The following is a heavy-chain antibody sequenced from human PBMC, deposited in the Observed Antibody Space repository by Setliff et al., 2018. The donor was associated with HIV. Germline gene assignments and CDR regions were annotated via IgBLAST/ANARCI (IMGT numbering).Heavy chain of an antibody. D-gene: IGHD3-10*01. CDR3: VREGGRITMVRGVPSGGLDV. Sequence: SETLSLTCTASGGSISSGTYYWSWIRQPAEKGLEWIGRIYASGSTNYNPSLRSRVAISVDTSKNHFSLNLSSVTAADTAVYYCVREGGRITMVRGVPSGGLDVWGQGTTVTVSS. V-gene: IGHV4-61*02. CDR1: GGSISSGTYY. CDR2: IYASGST. J-gene: IGHJ6*02.